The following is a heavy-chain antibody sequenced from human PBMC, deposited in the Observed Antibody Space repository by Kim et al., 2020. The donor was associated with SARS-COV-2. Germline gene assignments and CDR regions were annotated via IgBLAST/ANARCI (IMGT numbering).Heavy chain of an antibody. J-gene: IGHJ4*02. V-gene: IGHV4-38-2*02. CDR2: IYHSGST. Sequence: SETLSLTCTVSGYSISSGYYWGWIRQPPGKGLEWIGSIYHSGSTYYNPSLKSRVTISVDTSKNQFSLKLSSVTAADTAVYYCARAVVRGLIDYWGQGTLV. D-gene: IGHD2-15*01. CDR1: GYSISSGYY. CDR3: ARAVVRGLIDY.